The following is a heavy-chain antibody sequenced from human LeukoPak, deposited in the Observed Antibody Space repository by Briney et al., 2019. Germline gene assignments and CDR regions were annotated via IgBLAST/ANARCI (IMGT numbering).Heavy chain of an antibody. CDR3: ARLGIVGATEPWFDP. J-gene: IGHJ5*02. V-gene: IGHV4-59*08. CDR2: IYYTGST. D-gene: IGHD1-26*01. CDR1: SGSISSYY. Sequence: SETLSLTCTVSSGSISSYYWSWIRQPPGKGLEWIGYIYYTGSTNYNPSLKSRVTISVDTSKNQFSLELSSVTAADTAVYYCARLGIVGATEPWFDPWGQGTLVTVSS.